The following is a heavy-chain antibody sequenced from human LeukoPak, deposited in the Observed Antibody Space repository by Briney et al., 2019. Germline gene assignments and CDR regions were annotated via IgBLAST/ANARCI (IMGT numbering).Heavy chain of an antibody. Sequence: PSETLSLTCTVSGGSISSYYWSWIRQPPGKGLEWIGYIYTSGSTNYNPSLKSRVTISVDTSKNQFSLKLSSVTAADTAVYYCAKRGYSYGYAPWGQGTLVTVSS. CDR2: IYTSGST. CDR3: AKRGYSYGYAP. V-gene: IGHV4-4*09. CDR1: GGSISSYY. J-gene: IGHJ5*02. D-gene: IGHD5-18*01.